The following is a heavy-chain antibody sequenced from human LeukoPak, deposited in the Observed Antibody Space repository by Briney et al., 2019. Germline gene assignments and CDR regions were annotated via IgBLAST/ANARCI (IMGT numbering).Heavy chain of an antibody. J-gene: IGHJ6*02. D-gene: IGHD5-18*01. V-gene: IGHV4-59*01. CDR2: IYYSGST. CDR1: GGSISSYY. Sequence: SETLSLNCTVSGGSISSYYWSWIRQPPGKGLEWIGYIYYSGSTNYNPSLKSRVTISVDTSKNQFSLKLSSVTAADTAVYYCARERGYSYGYGMDVWGQGTTVTVSS. CDR3: ARERGYSYGYGMDV.